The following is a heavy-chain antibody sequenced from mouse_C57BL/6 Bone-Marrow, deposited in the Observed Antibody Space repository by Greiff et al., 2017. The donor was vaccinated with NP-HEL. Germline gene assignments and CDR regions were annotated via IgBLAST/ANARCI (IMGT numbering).Heavy chain of an antibody. Sequence: EVKLMESGGGLVQPGGSLKLSCAASGIDFSRYWMSWVRRAPGKGLEWIGEINPDSSTINYAPSLKDKFIISRDNAKNTLYLQMSKVRSEDTALYYCARPHYYGSIHWYFDVWGTGTTVTVSS. CDR2: INPDSSTI. V-gene: IGHV4-1*01. CDR3: ARPHYYGSIHWYFDV. CDR1: GIDFSRYW. J-gene: IGHJ1*03. D-gene: IGHD1-1*01.